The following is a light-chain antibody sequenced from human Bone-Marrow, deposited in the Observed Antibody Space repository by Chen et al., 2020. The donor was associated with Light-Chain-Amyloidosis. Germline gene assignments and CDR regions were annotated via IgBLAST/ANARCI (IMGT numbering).Light chain of an antibody. Sequence: SYELTQPPSGSVSPGQTARITCSGDDLPTKYAYWYQQKPGQAPVLVIHRDTERPSGISARFSGANSGTTATLTISGVQAEDEADYHCQSADSSGTYEVIFGGGTKLTVL. CDR1: DLPTKY. CDR2: RDT. CDR3: QSADSSGTYEVI. J-gene: IGLJ2*01. V-gene: IGLV3-25*03.